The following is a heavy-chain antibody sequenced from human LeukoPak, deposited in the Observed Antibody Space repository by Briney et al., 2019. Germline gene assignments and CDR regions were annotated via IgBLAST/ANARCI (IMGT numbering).Heavy chain of an antibody. J-gene: IGHJ4*02. CDR3: ARDLIEAARTIDY. D-gene: IGHD6-13*01. CDR1: GGSISSSSYY. V-gene: IGHV4-39*07. Sequence: SETLSLTCTVSGGSISSSSYYWGWIRQPPGKGLEWIGSIYYSGSTYYNPSLKSRVTISVDTSKNQFSLKLSSVTAADTAVYYCARDLIEAARTIDYWGQGTLVTVSS. CDR2: IYYSGST.